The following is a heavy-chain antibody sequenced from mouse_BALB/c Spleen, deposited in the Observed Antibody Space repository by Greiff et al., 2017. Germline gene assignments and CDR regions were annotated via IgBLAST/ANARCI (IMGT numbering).Heavy chain of an antibody. J-gene: IGHJ1*01. V-gene: IGHV5-6-3*01. Sequence: EVQGVESGGGLVQPGGSLKLSCAASGFTFSSYGMSWVRQTPDKRLELVATINSNGGSTYYPDSVKGRFTISRDNAKNTLYLQMSSMKSEDTDMYYCERAPYYYGSSFWYFDVWGAGTTVTGSA. CDR3: ERAPYYYGSSFWYFDV. CDR1: GFTFSSYG. CDR2: INSNGGST. D-gene: IGHD1-1*01.